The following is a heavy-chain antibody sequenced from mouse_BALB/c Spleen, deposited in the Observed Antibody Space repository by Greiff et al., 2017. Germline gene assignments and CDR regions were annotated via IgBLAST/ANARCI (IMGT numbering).Heavy chain of an antibody. V-gene: IGHV1S81*02. Sequence: VQLQQPGAELVKPGASVKLSCKASGYTFTSYWMHWVKQRPGQGLEWIGEINPSNGRTNYNEKFKSKSTLTVDKSSSTAYMQLSSLTSEDSAVYYCARDYYGSSRYFDVWGAGTTVTVSS. CDR2: INPSNGRT. CDR1: GYTFTSYW. CDR3: ARDYYGSSRYFDV. D-gene: IGHD1-1*01. J-gene: IGHJ1*01.